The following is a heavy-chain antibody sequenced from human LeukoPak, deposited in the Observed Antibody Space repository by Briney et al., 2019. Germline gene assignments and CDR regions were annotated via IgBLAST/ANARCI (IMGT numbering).Heavy chain of an antibody. CDR2: INAGNGNT. CDR3: ARRQGIAVAGPFDY. J-gene: IGHJ4*02. D-gene: IGHD6-19*01. Sequence: VASVKVSCKASGYTFTSYAMHWVRQAPGQRLEWMGWINAGNGNTKYSQKFQGRVTITRDTSASTAYMELSSLRSEDTAVYYCARRQGIAVAGPFDYWGRGTLVTVSS. V-gene: IGHV1-3*01. CDR1: GYTFTSYA.